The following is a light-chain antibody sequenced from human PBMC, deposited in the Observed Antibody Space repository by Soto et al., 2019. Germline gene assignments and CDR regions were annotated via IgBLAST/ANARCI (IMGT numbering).Light chain of an antibody. J-gene: IGKJ4*01. V-gene: IGKV3-20*01. CDR1: QSVSTSY. Sequence: EIVLTQSPGTLSLSPGERATLSCRASQSVSTSYLAWYQQKPGQAPSLLIYGASSRATGIPDRFSGSGSGADSTLSISRLEPEDFAVYYCQQYGSVPLTFGGGTKVEIK. CDR3: QQYGSVPLT. CDR2: GAS.